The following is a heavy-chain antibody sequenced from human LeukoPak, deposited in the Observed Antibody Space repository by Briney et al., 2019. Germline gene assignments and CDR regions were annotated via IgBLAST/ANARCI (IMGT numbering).Heavy chain of an antibody. CDR1: GGTFSSYA. J-gene: IGHJ5*02. Sequence: GASVKVSCKASGGTFSSYAISWVRQAPGQGLEWMGGIIPIFGTANYAQKFQGRVTITADESTSTAYMELSSLRSEDTAVYCCARDGAVAGRDNWFDPWGQGTLVTVSS. D-gene: IGHD6-19*01. CDR2: IIPIFGTA. V-gene: IGHV1-69*13. CDR3: ARDGAVAGRDNWFDP.